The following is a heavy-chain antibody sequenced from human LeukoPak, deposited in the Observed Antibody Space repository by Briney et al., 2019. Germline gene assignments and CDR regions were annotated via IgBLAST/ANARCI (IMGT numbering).Heavy chain of an antibody. CDR3: ARGRGIGA. V-gene: IGHV3-7*01. Sequence: GGSLRLSCAASGFTFSGFWMTWVRQAPAKGLEWVANINEEGSEKYYVDSVKGRCTISRDNAKKSLSLQMNSLRAEDMGVYYCARGRGIGAWGQGTTVTVSS. J-gene: IGHJ6*02. CDR1: GFTFSGFW. CDR2: INEEGSEK.